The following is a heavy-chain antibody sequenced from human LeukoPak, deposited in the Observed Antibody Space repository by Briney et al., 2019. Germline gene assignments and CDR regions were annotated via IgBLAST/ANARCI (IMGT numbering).Heavy chain of an antibody. CDR1: GYTFTSYG. V-gene: IGHV1-18*01. CDR3: ARGRRYSSSWYHRSPFDY. J-gene: IGHJ4*02. Sequence: ASVKVSCKASGYTFTSYGISWVRQAPGQGLEWMGWISAYNGNTNYAQKLQGRVTMTTDTSTSTAYMELRSLRSDDTAVYYCARGRRYSSSWYHRSPFDYWGQGTLVTVSS. D-gene: IGHD6-13*01. CDR2: ISAYNGNT.